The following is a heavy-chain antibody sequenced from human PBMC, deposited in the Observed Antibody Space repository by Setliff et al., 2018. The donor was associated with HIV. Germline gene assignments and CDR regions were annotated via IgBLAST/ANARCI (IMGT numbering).Heavy chain of an antibody. V-gene: IGHV4-39*01. Sequence: PSETLSLTCAVSGGSINTTNTYWGWIRQPPGKGLEWIGSIFYSGHTYYNSSLKSRVTISLDTSKNQFSLKLSSVTAADTAVYYCARRCLTMVVTLSFDIWGQGTMVTVSS. CDR2: IFYSGHT. CDR1: GGSINTTNTY. D-gene: IGHD2-21*02. CDR3: ARRCLTMVVTLSFDI. J-gene: IGHJ3*02.